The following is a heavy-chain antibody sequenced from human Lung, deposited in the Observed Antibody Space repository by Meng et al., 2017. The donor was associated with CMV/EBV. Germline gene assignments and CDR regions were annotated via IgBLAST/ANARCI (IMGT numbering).Heavy chain of an antibody. Sequence: QVQLQQSGPGLVKPSHTPSLTCAISGDIVTSNSAAWHWIRQSPSRGLEWLGRTYYRSKWYHEYAVSVKSRITISPDTPKNQFSLQLNSMTPEDTAVYYCARGINGGCGDWGQETLVTVSS. CDR2: TYYRSKWYH. V-gene: IGHV6-1*01. D-gene: IGHD4-23*01. CDR1: GDIVTSNSAA. J-gene: IGHJ4*02. CDR3: ARGINGGCGD.